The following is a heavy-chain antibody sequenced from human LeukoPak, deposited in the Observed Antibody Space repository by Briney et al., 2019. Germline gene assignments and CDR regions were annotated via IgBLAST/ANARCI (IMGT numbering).Heavy chain of an antibody. CDR1: GGSICSSNW. D-gene: IGHD4-17*01. V-gene: IGHV4-4*02. CDR3: ARGTITTVTDS. CDR2: ICRRANT. Sequence: PSETLSLTCAICGGSICSSNWWTWVRQPPGEGLGGVGEICRRANTIYNPSLGSRVTISVDESKTHLSLSLESVTAADTAVYYCARGTITTVTDSWGPGTLVTVSS. J-gene: IGHJ4*02.